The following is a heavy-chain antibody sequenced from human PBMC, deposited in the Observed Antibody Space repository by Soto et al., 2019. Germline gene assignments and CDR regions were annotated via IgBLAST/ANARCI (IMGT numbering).Heavy chain of an antibody. V-gene: IGHV1-69*04. CDR3: ARDCSSTSCYVGRWFDP. J-gene: IGHJ5*02. CDR2: IIPILGIA. CDR1: GGTFSSYT. Sequence: SVKVSCKASGGTFSSYTISWVRQAPGQGLEWMGRIIPILGIANYAQKFQGRVTITADKSTSTAYMGLSSLRSEDTAVYYCARDCSSTSCYVGRWFDPWGQGTLVTVSS. D-gene: IGHD2-2*01.